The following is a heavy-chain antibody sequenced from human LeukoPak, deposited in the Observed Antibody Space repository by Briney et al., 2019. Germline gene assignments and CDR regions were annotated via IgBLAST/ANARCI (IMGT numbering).Heavy chain of an antibody. CDR1: GFTFSNYA. J-gene: IGHJ4*02. Sequence: GGSLRLSCAASGFTFSNYAMTWVRQAPGKGLEWVSSISGSGGSTWYADSVKGRFTISRDNSKNTIYLQMNSLRAEDTASYYCAKAGQGDNWGQGTLVIVSS. V-gene: IGHV3-23*01. CDR3: AKAGQGDN. CDR2: ISGSGGST.